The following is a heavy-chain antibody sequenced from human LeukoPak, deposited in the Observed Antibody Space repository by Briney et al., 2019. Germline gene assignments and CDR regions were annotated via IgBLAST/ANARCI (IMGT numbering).Heavy chain of an antibody. D-gene: IGHD1-26*01. CDR2: VSYDGSGE. V-gene: IGHV3-30*01. CDR1: GFTFRSYP. Sequence: PGGSLRLSCAASGFTFRSYPMHWVRQAPGKGLEWVAVVSYDGSGENYADSVNGRFTISRDNSKNTLYLQMNSLRAEDTAVFYCARDGVGTAFDLWGQGTMVTVSS. J-gene: IGHJ3*01. CDR3: ARDGVGTAFDL.